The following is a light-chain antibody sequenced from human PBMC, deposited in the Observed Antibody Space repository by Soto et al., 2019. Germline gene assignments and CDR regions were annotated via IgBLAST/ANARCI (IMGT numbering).Light chain of an antibody. J-gene: IGKJ4*01. Sequence: PGETATLSCMASQRVTSSYLAWYQQKPGQAPRLLIYGASSRATGIPDRFSGSGSGTDFTLTISSLQSEDFAVYYCQQRSNWLTFGGGTKVDIK. CDR3: QQRSNWLT. CDR1: QRVTSSY. V-gene: IGKV3D-20*02. CDR2: GAS.